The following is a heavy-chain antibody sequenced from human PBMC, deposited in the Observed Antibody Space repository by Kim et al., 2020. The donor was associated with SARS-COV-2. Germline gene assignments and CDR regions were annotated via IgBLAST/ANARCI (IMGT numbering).Heavy chain of an antibody. CDR3: ASLPPKLMVRGVTPVY. V-gene: IGHV4-39*01. J-gene: IGHJ4*02. CDR2: IYYSGST. D-gene: IGHD3-10*01. CDR1: GGSISSSSYY. Sequence: SETLSLTCTVSGGSISSSSYYWGWIRQPPGKGLEWIGSIYYSGSTYYNPSLKSRVTISVDTSKNQFSLKLSSVTAADTAVYYCASLPPKLMVRGVTPVYWGQGTLVTVSS.